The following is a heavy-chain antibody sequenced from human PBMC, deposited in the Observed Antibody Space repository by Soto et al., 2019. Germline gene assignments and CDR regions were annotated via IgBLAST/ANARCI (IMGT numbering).Heavy chain of an antibody. Sequence: TGGSLRLSCAASGFTFSSYAMSWVRQAPGKGLEWVSAISGSGGSTYYADSVKGRFTISRDNSKNTLYLQMNSLRAEDTAVYYCAYYPNYYYYGMDVWGQGTTVTVSS. J-gene: IGHJ6*02. CDR1: GFTFSSYA. CDR2: ISGSGGST. V-gene: IGHV3-23*01. CDR3: AYYPNYYYYGMDV. D-gene: IGHD3-10*01.